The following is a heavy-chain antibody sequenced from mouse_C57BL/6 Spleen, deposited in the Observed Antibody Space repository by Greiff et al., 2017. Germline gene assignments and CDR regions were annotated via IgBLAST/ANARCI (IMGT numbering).Heavy chain of an antibody. CDR2: INPNYGTT. Sequence: EVQLQQSGPELVKPGASVKISCTASGYSFTDYNMNWVKQSDGKNLEWIGVINPNYGTTSYNQKFKGKATLTVDQSSSTAYMQLNSLAAEDSAVYYCARSVYYSNSGFDYWGQGTTLTVSS. CDR1: GYSFTDYN. D-gene: IGHD2-5*01. CDR3: ARSVYYSNSGFDY. J-gene: IGHJ2*01. V-gene: IGHV1-39*01.